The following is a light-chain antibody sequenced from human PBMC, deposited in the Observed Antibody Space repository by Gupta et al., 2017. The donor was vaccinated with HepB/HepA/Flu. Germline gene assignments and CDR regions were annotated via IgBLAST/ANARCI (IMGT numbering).Light chain of an antibody. V-gene: IGLV3-19*01. CDR2: GKN. CDR3: NSRDSSGNHV. J-gene: IGLJ3*02. Sequence: SSDLPQDPAVSVALGKTVRITCQGDSLRSYYASWYQQKPGQAPVLVIYGKNNRPSGIPDRFSGSRSGNTASLTITGAQAEDEADYYCNSRDSSGNHVFGGGTKLTVL. CDR1: SLRSYY.